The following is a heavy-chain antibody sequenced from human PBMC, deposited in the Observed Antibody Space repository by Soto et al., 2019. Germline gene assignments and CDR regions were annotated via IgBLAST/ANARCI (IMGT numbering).Heavy chain of an antibody. CDR2: ISSSGSTI. Sequence: QVQLVESGGGLVKPGGSLRLSCAASGFTFSDYYMNWIRQAPGKGLEWVSYISSSGSTIYYAASVKGRFTISRDNAKNSLYLQMNSLRAEDSAVYYCARDLCNRVCQRSDGMDVWGQGTTVTVSS. J-gene: IGHJ6*02. V-gene: IGHV3-11*01. D-gene: IGHD2-8*01. CDR3: ARDLCNRVCQRSDGMDV. CDR1: GFTFSDYY.